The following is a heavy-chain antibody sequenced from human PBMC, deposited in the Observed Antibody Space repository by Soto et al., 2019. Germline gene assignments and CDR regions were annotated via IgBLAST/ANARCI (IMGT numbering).Heavy chain of an antibody. CDR2: IYPGDSDT. V-gene: IGHV5-51*01. Sequence: GESLKISCKGSGYSFTSYWIGWVRQMPGKGLEWMGIIYPGDSDTRYSPSFQGQVTISADKSISTAYLQWSSLKASDTAMYYCARPPRLTVTTNDDAFDIWGQGTMVTVSS. CDR1: GYSFTSYW. D-gene: IGHD4-17*01. CDR3: ARPPRLTVTTNDDAFDI. J-gene: IGHJ3*02.